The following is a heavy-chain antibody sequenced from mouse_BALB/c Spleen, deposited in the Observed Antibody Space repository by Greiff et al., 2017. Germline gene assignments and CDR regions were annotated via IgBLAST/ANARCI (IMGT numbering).Heavy chain of an antibody. CDR2: INPSSGYT. V-gene: IGHV1-4*02. J-gene: IGHJ3*01. CDR3: ARFDRGFAY. CDR1: GYTFTSYT. Sequence: VQLQQSAAELARPGASVKMSCKASGYTFTSYTMHWVKQRPGQGLEWIGYINPSSGYTEYNQKFKDKTTLTADKSSSTAYMQLSSLTSEDSAVYYCARFDRGFAYWGQGTLVTVSA.